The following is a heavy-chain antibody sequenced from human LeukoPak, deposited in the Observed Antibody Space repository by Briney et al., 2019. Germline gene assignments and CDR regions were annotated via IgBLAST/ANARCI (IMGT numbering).Heavy chain of an antibody. CDR2: ISNDGRLA. V-gene: IGHV3-74*01. J-gene: IGHJ4*02. Sequence: GGSLRLSCITSGFTFSDRWMHWVRQAPGKGLVWVSRISNDGRLASYADSVKGRFTIARDNAQNTVYLQMDSLRDEDTAVYYCARDFHSIDLWGQGTLVTVSS. CDR3: ARDFHSIDL. CDR1: GFTFSDRW. D-gene: IGHD4-11*01.